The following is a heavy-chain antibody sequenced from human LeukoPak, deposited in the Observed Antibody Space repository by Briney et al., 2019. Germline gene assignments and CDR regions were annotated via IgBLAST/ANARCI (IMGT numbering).Heavy chain of an antibody. D-gene: IGHD4-17*01. CDR2: INPNSGGT. J-gene: IGHJ6*02. CDR3: ARDQFTVTTRGYYYYGMDV. CDR1: GYTFTGYY. V-gene: IGHV1-2*04. Sequence: ASVKVSCKASGYTFTGYYMHWVRQAPGQGLEWMGWINPNSGGTNYAQKFQGWVTMTRDTSISTAYMELSRLRSDGTAVYYCARDQFTVTTRGYYYYGMDVWGQGTTVTVSS.